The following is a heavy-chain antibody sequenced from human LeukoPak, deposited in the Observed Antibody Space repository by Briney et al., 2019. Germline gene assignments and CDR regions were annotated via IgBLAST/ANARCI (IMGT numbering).Heavy chain of an antibody. CDR2: IKQDGSEK. V-gene: IGHV3-7*01. Sequence: GGSLRLCCAASGFTFSSYWMRWVRQTPGKGLEWVANIKQDGSEKYYVDSVKGRFTISRDNAKNSLYLQMNSLRAEDTAVYYCARDELVTMVRGVINYWGQGTLVTVSS. D-gene: IGHD3-10*01. J-gene: IGHJ4*02. CDR3: ARDELVTMVRGVINY. CDR1: GFTFSSYW.